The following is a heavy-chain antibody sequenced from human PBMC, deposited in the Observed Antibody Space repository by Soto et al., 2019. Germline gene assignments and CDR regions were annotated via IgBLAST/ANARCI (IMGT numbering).Heavy chain of an antibody. CDR1: GGSISSYY. CDR3: TRDAPLWFGEVSQ. D-gene: IGHD3-10*01. CDR2: IYYSGTT. V-gene: IGHV4-59*12. J-gene: IGHJ4*02. Sequence: PSETLSLTCTVSGGSISSYYWSWIRQHPGKGLEWIGYIYYSGTTTYSPSLESRLTISLDTSKNQFSLTLKSVTAADTAVYYCTRDAPLWFGEVSQWGQGTLVTVSS.